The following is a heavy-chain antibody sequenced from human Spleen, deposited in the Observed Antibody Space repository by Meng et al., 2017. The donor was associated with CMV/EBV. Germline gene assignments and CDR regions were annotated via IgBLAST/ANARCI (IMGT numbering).Heavy chain of an antibody. CDR1: GYTFTSYA. V-gene: IGHV7-4-1*02. CDR3: ARLYCSGGSCYTIDY. Sequence: VQLWHSGPELKTPGASVTVSSKASGYTFTSYAMNWVRQAPGQGLEWMGWINTNTGNPTYAQGFTGRFVFSLDTSVSTAYLQISSLKAADTAVYYCARLYCSGGSCYTIDYWGQGTLVTVSS. CDR2: INTNTGNP. J-gene: IGHJ4*02. D-gene: IGHD2-15*01.